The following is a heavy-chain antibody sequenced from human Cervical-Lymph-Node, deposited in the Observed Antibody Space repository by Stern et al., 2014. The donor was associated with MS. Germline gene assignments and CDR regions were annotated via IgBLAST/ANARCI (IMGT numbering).Heavy chain of an antibody. V-gene: IGHV5-51*03. Sequence: VQLVESGAEGKKPGESLKISCKGSGYSFTTFWIGWVRQMTGKGLEWMGIIFPDDSDTRYSPSFQGQVNISADKSTDTAYLQWSSLKASDTATYYCARPLGSGWTAGWYYWGQGTRVTVSS. CDR3: ARPLGSGWTAGWYY. CDR1: GYSFTTFW. J-gene: IGHJ4*02. D-gene: IGHD6-19*01. CDR2: IFPDDSDT.